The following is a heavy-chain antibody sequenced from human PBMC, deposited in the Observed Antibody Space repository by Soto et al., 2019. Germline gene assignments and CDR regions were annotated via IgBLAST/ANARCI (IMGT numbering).Heavy chain of an antibody. J-gene: IGHJ6*02. CDR2: IYYSGST. Sequence: PSETXSLTCTVSGGSISSSSYYWGWIRQPPGKGLEWIGSIYYSGSTYYNPSLKSRVTISVDTSKNQFSLKLSSVTAADTAVYYCARLGMNYYYYGMDVWGQGTTVTVSS. CDR1: GGSISSSSYY. CDR3: ARLGMNYYYYGMDV. D-gene: IGHD1-20*01. V-gene: IGHV4-39*01.